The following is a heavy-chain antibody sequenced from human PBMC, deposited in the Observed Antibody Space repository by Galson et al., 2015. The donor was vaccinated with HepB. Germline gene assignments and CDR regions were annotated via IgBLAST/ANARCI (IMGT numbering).Heavy chain of an antibody. Sequence: SVKVSCKASGYTFTRYAMHWVRQAPGQRLEWMGWINAGNGNTKYSQKFQGRVTITRDTSASTAYMELSSLRSEDTAVYYCARGGKNYYYYYMDVWGKGTTVTVSS. CDR3: ARGGKNYYYYYMDV. D-gene: IGHD1-26*01. CDR1: GYTFTRYA. V-gene: IGHV1-3*01. CDR2: INAGNGNT. J-gene: IGHJ6*03.